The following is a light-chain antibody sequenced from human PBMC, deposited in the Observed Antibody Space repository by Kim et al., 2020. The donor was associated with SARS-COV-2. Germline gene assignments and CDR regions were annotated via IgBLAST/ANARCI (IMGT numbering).Light chain of an antibody. Sequence: RVTISCTGSSSNIGAGYDVHWYQQLPGTAPKLLIYGNSNQPSGVPDRFSGSKSGTSASLAITGLQAEDEADYYCQSYDSSLSGYVFGTGTKVTVL. J-gene: IGLJ1*01. CDR2: GNS. CDR1: SSNIGAGYD. CDR3: QSYDSSLSGYV. V-gene: IGLV1-40*01.